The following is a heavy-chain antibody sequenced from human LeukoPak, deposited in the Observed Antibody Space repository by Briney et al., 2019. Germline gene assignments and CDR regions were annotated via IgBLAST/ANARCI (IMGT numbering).Heavy chain of an antibody. CDR1: GGSISSYY. Sequence: PSETLSLTCTVSGGSISSYYWSWIRQPPGKGLEWIGYIYYSGSTNYNPSLKSRVTISVDTSKNQFSLKLSSVTAADTAVYYCAREGYYYDSSGYYKEVHDAFDIWGQGTMVTVSS. CDR3: AREGYYYDSSGYYKEVHDAFDI. CDR2: IYYSGST. J-gene: IGHJ3*02. V-gene: IGHV4-59*01. D-gene: IGHD3-22*01.